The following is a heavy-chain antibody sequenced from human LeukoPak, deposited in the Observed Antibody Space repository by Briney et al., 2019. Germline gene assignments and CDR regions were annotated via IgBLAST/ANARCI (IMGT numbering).Heavy chain of an antibody. V-gene: IGHV3-7*01. CDR2: IKHDGREK. D-gene: IGHD3-16*02. Sequence: GESLRLSCVASGLNFSGQWLNWVRQAPGQGLEGVANIKHDGREKQYVDSVKGRFTISRDDGQNSLSLHMNSVRAEDTAVYYCGYTNNFYHWGQGALVVVSA. J-gene: IGHJ4*02. CDR1: GLNFSGQW. CDR3: GYTNNFYH.